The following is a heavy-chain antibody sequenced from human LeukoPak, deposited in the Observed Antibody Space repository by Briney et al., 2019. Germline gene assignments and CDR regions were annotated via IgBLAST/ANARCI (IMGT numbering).Heavy chain of an antibody. CDR3: ARDIAAAGTAYFDY. V-gene: IGHV1-18*01. D-gene: IGHD6-13*01. J-gene: IGHJ4*02. CDR1: ESSFTSYT. Sequence: GASVKVSCKASESSFTSYTMNWVRQAPGQGLEWMGWISAYNGNTNYAQKLQGRVTMTTDTSTSTAYMELRSLRSDDTAVYYCARDIAAAGTAYFDYWGQGTLVTVSS. CDR2: ISAYNGNT.